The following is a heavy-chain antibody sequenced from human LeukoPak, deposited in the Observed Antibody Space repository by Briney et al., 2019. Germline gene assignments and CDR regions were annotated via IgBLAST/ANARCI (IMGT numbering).Heavy chain of an antibody. CDR2: ISSNGGST. CDR3: AKDRSSGWYGY. CDR1: GXTFSSYA. D-gene: IGHD6-19*01. Sequence: PGGSLRLSCSASGXTFSSYAMHWVRQAPGKGLEYVSAISSNGGSTYYADSVKGRFTISRDNSKNTLYLKMNSLRAEDTAVYYCAKDRSSGWYGYWGQGTLVIVSS. J-gene: IGHJ4*02. V-gene: IGHV3-64*04.